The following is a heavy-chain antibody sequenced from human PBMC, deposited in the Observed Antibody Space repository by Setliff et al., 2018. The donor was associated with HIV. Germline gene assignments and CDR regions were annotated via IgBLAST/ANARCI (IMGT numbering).Heavy chain of an antibody. CDR3: AKRATATAPFDY. CDR1: GFTFSTYG. CDR2: INYDESSE. D-gene: IGHD2-15*01. Sequence: GGSLRLSCAASGFTFSTYGMHWVRQAPGKGLEWVAFINYDESSEYYVDSVKGRFTISRDNSRTTMYLQMNSLRAEDTAVYYCAKRATATAPFDYWGQGTLVTVSS. J-gene: IGHJ4*02. V-gene: IGHV3-30*02.